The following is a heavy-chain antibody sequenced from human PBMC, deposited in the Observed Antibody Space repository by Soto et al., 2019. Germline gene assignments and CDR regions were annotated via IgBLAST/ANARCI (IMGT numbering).Heavy chain of an antibody. J-gene: IGHJ4*02. CDR1: GFTFRAYS. CDR2: ITSSSTNYI. Sequence: EVQLVESGGGLVKPGGSLRLSCVASGFTFRAYSMSWVRQAPGQGLEWVSSITSSSTNYIYYGDSMKGRFTISRDNAKNSLYLEMNSLRAEDTAVYYCARESEDLTSNFDYWGQGTLVTVSS. V-gene: IGHV3-21*06. CDR3: ARESEDLTSNFDY.